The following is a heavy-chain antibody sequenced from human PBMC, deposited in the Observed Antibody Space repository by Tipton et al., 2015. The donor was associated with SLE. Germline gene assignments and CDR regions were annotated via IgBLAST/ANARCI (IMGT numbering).Heavy chain of an antibody. D-gene: IGHD1-7*01. Sequence: TLSLTCTVSGGSISISNYYWGWIRQPPGKGLEWIGSIYHSGSTYYNPSLKSRVTISVDTSKNQFFPKLRSVTAADTAVYYCARLKGRLELPGYHYYMDVWGKGTTVTVSS. V-gene: IGHV4-39*01. CDR1: GGSISISNYY. CDR3: ARLKGRLELPGYHYYMDV. CDR2: IYHSGST. J-gene: IGHJ6*03.